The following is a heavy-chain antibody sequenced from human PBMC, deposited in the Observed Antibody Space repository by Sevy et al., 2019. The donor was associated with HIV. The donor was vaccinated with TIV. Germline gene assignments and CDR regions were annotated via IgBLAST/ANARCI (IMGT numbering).Heavy chain of an antibody. J-gene: IGHJ4*02. Sequence: GGSLRLSCAASGLTFSSYWMYWIRQAPGKGLVWVSGINSDGIITSYADSVKGRFTISRDNAKNTLYLQMNSLRAEDTAVYYCASASVRGVIINPLDYWGQRTLVTVSS. D-gene: IGHD3-10*02. CDR1: GLTFSSYW. CDR3: ASASVRGVIINPLDY. V-gene: IGHV3-74*01. CDR2: INSDGIIT.